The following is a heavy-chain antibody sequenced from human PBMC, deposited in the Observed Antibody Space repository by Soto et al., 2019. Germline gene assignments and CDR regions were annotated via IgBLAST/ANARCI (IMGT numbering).Heavy chain of an antibody. CDR2: INPILSMS. J-gene: IGHJ4*02. V-gene: IGHV1-69*02. D-gene: IGHD3-10*01. CDR1: GDTFSFYS. Sequence: QVQLVQSGAEVKKPGSSVRVSCKASGDTFSFYSINWVRQAPGLGLEWMGRINPILSMSNYAQRFQGRVTVTXEXATSTAYMELSSLRSEDTAMYYCASSYGSGYRAFDYWGQGALVTVSS. CDR3: ASSYGSGYRAFDY.